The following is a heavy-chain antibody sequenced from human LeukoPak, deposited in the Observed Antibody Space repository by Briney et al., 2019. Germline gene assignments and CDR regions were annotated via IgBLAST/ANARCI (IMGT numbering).Heavy chain of an antibody. Sequence: GGSLRLSCAASGFTVSSNYMSWVRQAPGKELEWVSVIYSGGSTYYADSVKGRFTISRDNSKNTLYLQMNSLRAEDTAVYYCARGGGGGWYDFDYWGQGTLVTVSS. CDR2: IYSGGST. D-gene: IGHD6-19*01. J-gene: IGHJ4*02. CDR1: GFTVSSNY. V-gene: IGHV3-66*01. CDR3: ARGGGGGWYDFDY.